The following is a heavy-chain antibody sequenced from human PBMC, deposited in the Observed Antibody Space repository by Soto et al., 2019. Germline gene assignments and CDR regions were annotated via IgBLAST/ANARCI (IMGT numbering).Heavy chain of an antibody. CDR1: GGSISSVGYY. CDR2: IYHSGTT. CDR3: ARDEFVLRAGTYYYYGMDV. V-gene: IGHV4-31*03. Sequence: PSETLSLTCTVSGGSISSVGYYWSWIRQHPGKGLEWIGYIYHSGTTYYNPSLKNRVTISVDTSENQFSLRLRSVTAADTAVYYCARDEFVLRAGTYYYYGMDVWGQGTTVTV. J-gene: IGHJ6*02. D-gene: IGHD2-21*01.